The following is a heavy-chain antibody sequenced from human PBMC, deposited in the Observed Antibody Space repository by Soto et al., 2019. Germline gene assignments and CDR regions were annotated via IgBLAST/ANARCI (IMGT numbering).Heavy chain of an antibody. Sequence: PGGSLSLSCAASGFTFSSYGMHWVRQAPGKGLEWVAVIWYDGSNKYYADSVKGRFTISRDNSKNTLYLQVNSLRAEDTAVYYCARDSSSSGQIHYWGPGTLVTV. D-gene: IGHD6-6*01. CDR3: ARDSSSSGQIHY. CDR1: GFTFSSYG. CDR2: IWYDGSNK. J-gene: IGHJ4*02. V-gene: IGHV3-33*01.